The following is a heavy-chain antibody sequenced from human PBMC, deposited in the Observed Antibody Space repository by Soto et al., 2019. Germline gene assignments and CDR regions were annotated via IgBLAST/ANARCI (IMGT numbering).Heavy chain of an antibody. CDR2: IWYDGSNK. CDR3: ARISYYYDSSGPMTTGGDVYYYYGMDV. J-gene: IGHJ6*02. CDR1: GFTFSSYG. V-gene: IGHV3-33*01. D-gene: IGHD3-22*01. Sequence: GGSLRLSCAASGFTFSSYGMHWVRQAPGKGLEWVAVIWYDGSNKYYADSVKGRFTISRDNSKNTLYLQMNSLRAEDTAVYYCARISYYYDSSGPMTTGGDVYYYYGMDVWGQGTTVTVSS.